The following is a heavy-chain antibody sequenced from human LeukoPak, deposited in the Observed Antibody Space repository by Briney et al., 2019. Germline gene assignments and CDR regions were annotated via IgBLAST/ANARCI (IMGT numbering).Heavy chain of an antibody. CDR2: ISSSSSYI. CDR1: GFTLSNYR. CDR3: AKRGVQGYMDV. V-gene: IGHV3-21*04. J-gene: IGHJ6*03. D-gene: IGHD1-26*01. Sequence: GGSLRLSCAASGFTLSNYRMNWVRQAPGRGLEWVSSISSSSSYICYADSVKGRFTISRDNAKNTLTLQMNSLSADDTAVYFCAKRGVQGYMDVWGKGTTVIVSS.